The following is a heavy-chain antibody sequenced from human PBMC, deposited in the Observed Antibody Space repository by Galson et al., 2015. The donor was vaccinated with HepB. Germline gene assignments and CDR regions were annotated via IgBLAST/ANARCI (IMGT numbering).Heavy chain of an antibody. V-gene: IGHV3-33*01. Sequence: SLRLSCAASGFTFSSYGMHWVRQAPGKGLEWVAVIWYDGSNKYYADSVKGRFTISRDNSKNTLYLQMNSLRAEDTAVYYCARGGSSDHLLRYYYYGMDVWGQGTTVTVSS. D-gene: IGHD3-16*01. J-gene: IGHJ6*02. CDR3: ARGGSSDHLLRYYYYGMDV. CDR2: IWYDGSNK. CDR1: GFTFSSYG.